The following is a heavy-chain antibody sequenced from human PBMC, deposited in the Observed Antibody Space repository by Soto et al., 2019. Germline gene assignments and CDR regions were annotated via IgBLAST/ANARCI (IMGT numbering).Heavy chain of an antibody. CDR3: ARDTVEVPNSSSWHWFDP. Sequence: QVQLVQSGAEVKKPGSSVKVSCKASGGTFSSYAISWVRQAPGQGLEWMGGIIPIFGTANYAQKFQGRVTITADESTSTAYMELSSLRSEDTAVYYCARDTVEVPNSSSWHWFDPWGQGTLVTVSS. CDR2: IIPIFGTA. J-gene: IGHJ5*02. V-gene: IGHV1-69*01. CDR1: GGTFSSYA. D-gene: IGHD6-13*01.